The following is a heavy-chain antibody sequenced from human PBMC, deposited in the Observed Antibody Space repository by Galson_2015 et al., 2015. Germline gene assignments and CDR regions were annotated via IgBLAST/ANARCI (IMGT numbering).Heavy chain of an antibody. CDR1: GFTFSSYG. CDR2: ISYDGSNK. Sequence: SLRLSCAASGFTFSSYGMHWVRQAPGKGLERGAVISYDGSNKYYADSVKGRFTISRDNSKNTLYLQMNSLRAEDTAVYDCAKDWRFMIFGVVIDYYYYGMDVWGQGTTVTVSS. D-gene: IGHD3-3*01. V-gene: IGHV3-30*18. CDR3: AKDWRFMIFGVVIDYYYYGMDV. J-gene: IGHJ6*02.